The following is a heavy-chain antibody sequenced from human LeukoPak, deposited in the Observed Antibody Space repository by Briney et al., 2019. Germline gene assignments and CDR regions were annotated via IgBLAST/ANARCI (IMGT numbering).Heavy chain of an antibody. CDR2: IYYSGST. V-gene: IGHV4-59*01. CDR1: GGSISSYY. D-gene: IGHD3-9*01. J-gene: IGHJ4*02. CDR3: ARENDILTGIDY. Sequence: SETLSLTCTVSGGSISSYYWSWIRQPPGKGLEWIGYIYYSGSTNYNPSLKSRVTISVDTSKNQFSLKLSSVTAADTAVYYCARENDILTGIDYWGQGTPVTVSS.